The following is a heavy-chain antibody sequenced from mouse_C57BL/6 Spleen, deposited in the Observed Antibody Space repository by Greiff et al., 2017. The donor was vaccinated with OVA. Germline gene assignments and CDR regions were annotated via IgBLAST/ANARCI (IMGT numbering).Heavy chain of an antibody. J-gene: IGHJ1*03. CDR1: GYTFTSYW. CDR2: IDPSDSYT. D-gene: IGHD1-1*01. V-gene: IGHV1-50*01. Sequence: QVQLQQSGAELVKPGASVKLSCKASGYTFTSYWMQWVKQRPGQGLEWIGEIDPSDSYTNYNQKFKGKATLTVDTSSSTAYMQLSSLTSEDSAVYYCDYYGSSYDWYFDVWGTGTTVTVSS. CDR3: DYYGSSYDWYFDV.